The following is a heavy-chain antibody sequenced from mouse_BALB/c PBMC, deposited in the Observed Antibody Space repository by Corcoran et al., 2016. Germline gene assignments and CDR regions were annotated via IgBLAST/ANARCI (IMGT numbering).Heavy chain of an antibody. CDR2: IYPGSGNT. J-gene: IGHJ2*01. V-gene: IGHV1-84*02. Sequence: QIQLQQSGPELVKPGASVKISCKASGYTFTDYYINWVKQKHGKGLEWIGWIYPGSGNTKYNEKFKGKATLTVDTSSSTAYMQLSSLTSEDTAVYFCASSGYDYWGQGTTLTVSS. CDR1: GYTFTDYY. CDR3: ASSGYDY. D-gene: IGHD3-1*01.